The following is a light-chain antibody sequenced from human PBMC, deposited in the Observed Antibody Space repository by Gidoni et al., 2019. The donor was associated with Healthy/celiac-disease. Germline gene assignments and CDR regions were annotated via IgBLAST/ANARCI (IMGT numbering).Light chain of an antibody. J-gene: IGKJ2*01. V-gene: IGKV1-39*01. Sequence: IQMTQSTSSLSASVGDRVTITCRASQSISSYLNWYQQKPGKAPKLLIYAASILQSGVPSRFSGSGSGTDFTLTISSLQPEDVATYYCQQSYSTPYTFGQETKLEIK. CDR3: QQSYSTPYT. CDR1: QSISSY. CDR2: AAS.